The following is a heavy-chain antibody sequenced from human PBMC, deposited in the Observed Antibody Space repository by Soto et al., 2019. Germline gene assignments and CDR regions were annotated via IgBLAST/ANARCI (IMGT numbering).Heavy chain of an antibody. Sequence: GESLKISCKGSGYSFTSYWIGWVRQMPGKGLERMGIIYPGDSDTRYSPSFQGQVTISADKSISTACLQWSSLKASDTAMYYCARSPYYYDSSGYYYNYWGQGTLVTV. J-gene: IGHJ4*02. CDR3: ARSPYYYDSSGYYYNY. D-gene: IGHD3-22*01. CDR1: GYSFTSYW. V-gene: IGHV5-51*01. CDR2: IYPGDSDT.